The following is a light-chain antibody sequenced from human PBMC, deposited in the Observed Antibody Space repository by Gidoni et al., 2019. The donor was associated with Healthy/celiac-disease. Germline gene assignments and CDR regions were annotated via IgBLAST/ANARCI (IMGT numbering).Light chain of an antibody. CDR1: QGISSY. Sequence: ASRMTQSPSSFSASTGDRVTITCRASQGISSYLAWYQQKPGKAPKLLIYAASTLQSGVPSRFSGSGSGTYFTLPISCLQSEDFATYYCQQYYSYPVTFGQGTKLEIK. CDR3: QQYYSYPVT. CDR2: AAS. J-gene: IGKJ2*01. V-gene: IGKV1-8*01.